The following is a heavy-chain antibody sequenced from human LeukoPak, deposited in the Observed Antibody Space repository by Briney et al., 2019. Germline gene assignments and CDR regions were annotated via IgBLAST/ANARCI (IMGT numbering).Heavy chain of an antibody. D-gene: IGHD3-9*01. Sequence: GASLRISCKGSGYSFTSYWISWVRPMPGKGLERMGRIDPSDSYTNYSPSFQGHVTISADKSISTAYLQWSSLEASDTAMYYCARTPSNTLSCYDIVTGAHREFDYWGQGTLVTVSS. CDR1: GYSFTSYW. J-gene: IGHJ4*02. V-gene: IGHV5-10-1*01. CDR3: ARTPSNTLSCYDIVTGAHREFDY. CDR2: IDPSDSYT.